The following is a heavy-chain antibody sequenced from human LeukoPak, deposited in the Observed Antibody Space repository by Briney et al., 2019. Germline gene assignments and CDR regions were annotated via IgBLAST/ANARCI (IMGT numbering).Heavy chain of an antibody. J-gene: IGHJ3*02. V-gene: IGHV3-23*01. Sequence: PGWSVPVSCAACGFTFSSYAMSWLRQAPAKGLDWVSAISGSGGSTYYADSVRRQFTISRDNCKNTLYLQMTSLRAEDTAVYYCAKGRSSSTTYDAFDIWGQGTVVTVSS. CDR1: GFTFSSYA. D-gene: IGHD6-13*01. CDR2: ISGSGGST. CDR3: AKGRSSSTTYDAFDI.